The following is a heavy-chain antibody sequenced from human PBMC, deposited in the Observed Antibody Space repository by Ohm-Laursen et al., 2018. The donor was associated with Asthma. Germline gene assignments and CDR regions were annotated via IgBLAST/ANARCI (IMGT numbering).Heavy chain of an antibody. CDR1: GGSISSYY. CDR3: ARGTTVTYWYFDL. Sequence: SDTLSLTCTVSGGSISSYYWSWIRQPPGKGLEWIGYIYYSGSTNYNPSLKSRVTISVDTSKNQFSLKLSSVTAADTAVYYCARGTTVTYWYFDLWGRGTLITVSS. J-gene: IGHJ2*01. V-gene: IGHV4-59*07. CDR2: IYYSGST. D-gene: IGHD4-17*01.